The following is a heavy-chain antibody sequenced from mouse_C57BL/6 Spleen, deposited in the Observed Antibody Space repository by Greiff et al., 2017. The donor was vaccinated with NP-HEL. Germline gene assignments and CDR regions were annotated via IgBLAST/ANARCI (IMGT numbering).Heavy chain of an antibody. J-gene: IGHJ1*03. D-gene: IGHD1-1*01. Sequence: EVQLQQSGPVLVKPGASVKMSCKASGYTFTDYYMNWVKQSHGKSLEWIGVINPYNGGTSYNQKFKGKATLTVDKSSSTAYMELNSLTSEDSAVYYCARSGSSHWYFDVWGTGTTVTVSS. CDR3: ARSGSSHWYFDV. CDR1: GYTFTDYY. CDR2: INPYNGGT. V-gene: IGHV1-19*01.